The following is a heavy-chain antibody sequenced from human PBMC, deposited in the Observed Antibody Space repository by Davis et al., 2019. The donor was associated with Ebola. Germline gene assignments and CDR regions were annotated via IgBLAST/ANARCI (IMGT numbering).Heavy chain of an antibody. V-gene: IGHV4-39*01. CDR2: VYYSGGT. Sequence: SETLSLTCTVSSDSIRSSPYYWGWVRQFPGKGLEWIGSVYYSGGTYYNSSLKSRVTISVDTSKTQFSLKLTSVTAADTAMYYCAISFYHDSSGYMDYWGQGTLVTVSS. D-gene: IGHD3-22*01. CDR1: SDSIRSSPYY. CDR3: AISFYHDSSGYMDY. J-gene: IGHJ4*02.